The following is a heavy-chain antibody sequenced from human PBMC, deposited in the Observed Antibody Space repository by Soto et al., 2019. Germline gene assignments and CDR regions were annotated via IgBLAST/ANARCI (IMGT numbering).Heavy chain of an antibody. CDR1: GFTFSSYG. D-gene: IGHD1-26*01. J-gene: IGHJ4*02. CDR3: ARDTGGSYYFDY. CDR2: IWYDGSNK. V-gene: IGHV3-33*01. Sequence: QVQLVESGGGVVQPGRSLRLSCVASGFTFSSYGMHWVRQAPGKGLEWVAVIWYDGSNKYYADSVKGRFTISRDNSKNTLYLQMNSLRAEDTAVYYCARDTGGSYYFDYWGQGTLVTVSS.